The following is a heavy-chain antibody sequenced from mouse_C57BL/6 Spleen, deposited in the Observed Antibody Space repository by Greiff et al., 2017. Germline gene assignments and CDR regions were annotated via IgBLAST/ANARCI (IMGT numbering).Heavy chain of an antibody. D-gene: IGHD2-4*01. V-gene: IGHV1-82*01. CDR3: AYYDPDFFFDY. J-gene: IGHJ2*01. CDR2: IYPGDGDT. CDR1: GYAFSSSW. Sequence: VQVVESGPELVKPGASVKISCKASGYAFSSSWMNWVKQRPGKGLEWIGRIYPGDGDTNYNGKFKGKATLTADKSSSTAYMQLSSLTSEDSAVYFCAYYDPDFFFDYWGQGTTLTVSS.